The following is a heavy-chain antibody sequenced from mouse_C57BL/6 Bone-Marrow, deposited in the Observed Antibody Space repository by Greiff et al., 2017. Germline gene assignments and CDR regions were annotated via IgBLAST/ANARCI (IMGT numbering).Heavy chain of an antibody. D-gene: IGHD1-1*01. CDR2: FDPETGGT. V-gene: IGHV1-15*01. Sequence: SGAELVRPGASVTLSCKASGYTFTDYEMHWVKQTPVHGLEWIGAFDPETGGTAYNQKFKGKAILTADKSSSTAYMELRSLTSEDSAVYYCTRGGDITTVVADYWGQGTTLTVSS. CDR3: TRGGDITTVVADY. J-gene: IGHJ2*01. CDR1: GYTFTDYE.